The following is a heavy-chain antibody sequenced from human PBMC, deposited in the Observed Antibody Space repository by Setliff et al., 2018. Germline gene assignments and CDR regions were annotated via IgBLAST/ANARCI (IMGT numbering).Heavy chain of an antibody. V-gene: IGHV4-61*01. CDR2: VYYSGST. CDR3: AREPMDSAMVTTGALDI. Sequence: PSETLSLTCAVSGFSISSGYYWSWIRQPPGKGLEFIGYVYYSGSTNYNPSLKSRVTISVDTSKNQFSLKLSSVTAADTAVYYCAREPMDSAMVTTGALDIWGRGTMVTVSS. D-gene: IGHD5-18*01. J-gene: IGHJ3*02. CDR1: GFSISSGYY.